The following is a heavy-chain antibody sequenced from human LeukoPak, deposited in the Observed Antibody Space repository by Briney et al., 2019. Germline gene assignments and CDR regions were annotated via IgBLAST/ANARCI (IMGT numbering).Heavy chain of an antibody. CDR1: GGSISSSSYY. CDR2: IYYSGST. V-gene: IGHV4-39*07. CDR3: ARTAYYYYYYMDV. J-gene: IGHJ6*03. Sequence: SETLSLTCTVSGGSISSSSYYWGWIRQPPGKGLEWIGSIYYSGSTYYNPSLKSRVTISVDTSKNQFSLKLSSVTAADTAVYYCARTAYYYYYYMDVWGKGTTVTVSS.